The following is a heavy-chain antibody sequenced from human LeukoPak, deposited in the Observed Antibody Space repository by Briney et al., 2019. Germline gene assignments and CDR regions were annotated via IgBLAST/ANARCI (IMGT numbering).Heavy chain of an antibody. CDR2: ITTAGGLT. D-gene: IGHD3-10*01. CDR3: ARDGMFRRDTGYFYYMDV. Sequence: PGRSLRLSCAASGFTFSSYGMHWVRQAPGKGLEWVSSITTAGGLTYYADSVKGRFTVSRDNAENSLYLQMDSLTAGATAVYFCARDGMFRRDTGYFYYMDVWGKGTTVIVSS. J-gene: IGHJ6*03. V-gene: IGHV3-21*04. CDR1: GFTFSSYG.